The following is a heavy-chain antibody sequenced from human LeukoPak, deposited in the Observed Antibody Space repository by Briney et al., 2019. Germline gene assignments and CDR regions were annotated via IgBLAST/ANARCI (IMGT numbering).Heavy chain of an antibody. J-gene: IGHJ4*02. CDR3: AKRNYYDSSGYFDY. D-gene: IGHD3-22*01. V-gene: IGHV3-53*01. CDR1: GFTVSSNY. CDR2: IYSGGST. Sequence: PGGSLRLSCAASGFTVSSNYMSWVRQAPGKGLEWVSVIYSGGSTYYADSVKGRFTISRDNSKNTLYLQMNSLRAEDTAVYYCAKRNYYDSSGYFDYWGQGTLVTVSS.